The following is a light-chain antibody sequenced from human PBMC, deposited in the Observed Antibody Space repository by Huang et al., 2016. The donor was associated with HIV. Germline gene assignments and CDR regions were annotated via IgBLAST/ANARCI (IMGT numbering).Light chain of an antibody. CDR3: QQYNSYPYT. CDR1: QGISSW. V-gene: IGKV1-5*01. Sequence: DIQLTQSPSTLSASVGDRVTITCRASQGISSWLAWYQQKPGKAPKLLIYDASSLESGVPTRFSGSGSGTEFTLTISSLQPDNFATYYCQQYNSYPYTFGQGTKLEIK. CDR2: DAS. J-gene: IGKJ2*01.